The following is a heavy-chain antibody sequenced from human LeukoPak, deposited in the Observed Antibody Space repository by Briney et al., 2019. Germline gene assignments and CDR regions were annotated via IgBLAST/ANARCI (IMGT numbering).Heavy chain of an antibody. Sequence: SVKVCCKASGGTFSSYAISWVRQAPGQGLEWMGRIIPILGIANYAQKFQGRVTITADKSTSTAYMELSSLRSEDTAVYYCARCGYCSSTSCSDNMGYNWFDPWGQGTLVTVSS. CDR3: ARCGYCSSTSCSDNMGYNWFDP. V-gene: IGHV1-69*04. D-gene: IGHD2-2*03. CDR2: IIPILGIA. CDR1: GGTFSSYA. J-gene: IGHJ5*02.